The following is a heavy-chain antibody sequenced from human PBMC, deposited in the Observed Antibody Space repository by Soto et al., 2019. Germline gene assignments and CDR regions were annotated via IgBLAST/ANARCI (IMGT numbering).Heavy chain of an antibody. CDR2: ISAYNGNT. CDR3: AREDIAVAAKNVYYYYGMDV. Sequence: ASVKVSCKASGYTFTSYGISWVRQAPGQGLEWMGWISAYNGNTNYAQKLQGRVTMTRDTSTSTVYMELSSLRSEDTAVYYCAREDIAVAAKNVYYYYGMDVWGQGTTVTVSS. CDR1: GYTFTSYG. D-gene: IGHD6-19*01. V-gene: IGHV1-18*01. J-gene: IGHJ6*02.